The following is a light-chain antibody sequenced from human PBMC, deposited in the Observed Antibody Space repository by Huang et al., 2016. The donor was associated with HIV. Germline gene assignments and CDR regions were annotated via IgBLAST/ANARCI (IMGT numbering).Light chain of an antibody. Sequence: DIQMTQSPSSLSASVGDRVTITCRASQSIGTYLRWYQHKPGEVPKVLIYGASSLQSGVPSRFSGSGSVTDFTLTISSLQPEDFATYYCQQTYGTPYTFGQGTRL. V-gene: IGKV1-39*01. J-gene: IGKJ2*01. CDR1: QSIGTY. CDR3: QQTYGTPYT. CDR2: GAS.